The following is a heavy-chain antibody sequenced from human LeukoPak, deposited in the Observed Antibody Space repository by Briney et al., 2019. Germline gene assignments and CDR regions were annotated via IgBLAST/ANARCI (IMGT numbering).Heavy chain of an antibody. V-gene: IGHV4-39*01. CDR2: VFYSGTT. CDR3: ARRSRLYKHEATGYHDS. Sequence: SETLSLTCTVSGDYITTTNYYWAWIRQPPGKGLEWIASVFYSGTTYYNPSLKSRFIISMDTSRKQISLRLSSVTATDTAIYYCARRSRLYKHEATGYHDSWGQGTLVTVSS. CDR1: GDYITTTNYY. J-gene: IGHJ4*02. D-gene: IGHD3-9*01.